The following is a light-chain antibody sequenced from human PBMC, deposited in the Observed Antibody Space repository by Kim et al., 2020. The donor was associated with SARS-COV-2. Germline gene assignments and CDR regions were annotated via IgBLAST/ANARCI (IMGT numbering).Light chain of an antibody. Sequence: QSALTQPASVSGSPGQSITISCTGTSSDVGGYNYVSWYQQHPGKVPQLMIYAVSKRPSGVSNRFSGSKSGNTASLTISGLQAEDEAVYYCTSYTRSNTWVFGVGTQLTVL. J-gene: IGLJ3*02. CDR3: TSYTRSNTWV. CDR2: AVS. CDR1: SSDVGGYNY. V-gene: IGLV2-14*01.